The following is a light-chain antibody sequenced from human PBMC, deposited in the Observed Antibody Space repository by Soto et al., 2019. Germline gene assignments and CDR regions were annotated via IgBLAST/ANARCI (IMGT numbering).Light chain of an antibody. Sequence: SLVTQPPSMSAAPGQKSTISCSGSSSHIGNNYVSWYQQLPGTAPKLLIYDNNKRPSGIPDRFSGSKSGTSATLGITGLQTGDEADYYCGAWDSSLSAVVFGGGTKVTVL. V-gene: IGLV1-51*01. J-gene: IGLJ2*01. CDR1: SSHIGNNY. CDR2: DNN. CDR3: GAWDSSLSAVV.